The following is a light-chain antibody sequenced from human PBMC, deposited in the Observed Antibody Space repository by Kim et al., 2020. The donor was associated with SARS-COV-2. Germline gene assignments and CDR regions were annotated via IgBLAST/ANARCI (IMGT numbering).Light chain of an antibody. CDR2: GAS. CDR1: QSISTN. Sequence: EIVMTQSPATLSVSPGEGATLSCRASQSISTNLAWYQQKPGRAPRLLIYGASTRATGVPARFSGSGSGTEFTLTISSLQSEDFAVYYCQQYPSWTFGQGTKVDI. J-gene: IGKJ1*01. CDR3: QQYPSWT. V-gene: IGKV3-15*01.